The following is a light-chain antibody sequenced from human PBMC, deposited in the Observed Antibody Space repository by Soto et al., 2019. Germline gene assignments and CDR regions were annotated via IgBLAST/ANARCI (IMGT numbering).Light chain of an antibody. J-gene: IGKJ1*01. Sequence: EIVLTQSPGTLSLSPGERATLSCRASQSVSSNFLAWYQQKPGQAPRRPIYGGSNSATGIPHRFSGSGSGTDFTLTITRLEPEDFAVYYFQQYGSSPWTFGQGTKVEIK. CDR3: QQYGSSPWT. CDR1: QSVSSNF. V-gene: IGKV3-20*01. CDR2: GGS.